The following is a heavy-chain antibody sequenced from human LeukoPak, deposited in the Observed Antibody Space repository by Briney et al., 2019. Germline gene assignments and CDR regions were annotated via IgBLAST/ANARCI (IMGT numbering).Heavy chain of an antibody. CDR1: GGTFSSYA. Sequence: GASVKVSCKASGGTFSSYAISWARQAPGQGLEWMGGIIPIFGTANYAQKFQGRVTITADESTSTAYMELSSLRSEDTAVYYCARTGLRFLEWLLDYWGQGTLVTVSS. D-gene: IGHD3-3*01. J-gene: IGHJ4*02. CDR3: ARTGLRFLEWLLDY. CDR2: IIPIFGTA. V-gene: IGHV1-69*13.